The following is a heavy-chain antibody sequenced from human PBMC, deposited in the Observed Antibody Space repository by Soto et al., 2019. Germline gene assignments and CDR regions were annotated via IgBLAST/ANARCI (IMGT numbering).Heavy chain of an antibody. CDR3: ASTRLGYCISTSCPKYYYYGMDV. J-gene: IGHJ6*02. CDR2: IWYDGSNK. Sequence: GGSLRLSCAASGFTFSSYGMHWVRQAPGKGLEWVAVIWYDGSNKYYADSVKGRFTISRDNSKNTLYLQMNSLRAEDTAVYYCASTRLGYCISTSCPKYYYYGMDVWGQGTTVTVSS. CDR1: GFTFSSYG. V-gene: IGHV3-33*01. D-gene: IGHD2-2*01.